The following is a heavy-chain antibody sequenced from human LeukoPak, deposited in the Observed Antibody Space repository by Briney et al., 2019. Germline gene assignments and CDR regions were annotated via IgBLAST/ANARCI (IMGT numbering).Heavy chain of an antibody. D-gene: IGHD2-8*01. CDR1: GFTFTTYP. V-gene: IGHV3-23*01. CDR2: ISASGGGT. CDR3: AKAPHCPNDVCRYFDY. Sequence: GGSLRLSCAASGFTFTTYPMSWVRQAPGKGLEWVSAISASGGGTYYADSVKGRFTISRDNSRSTVFLQMSSLRAEDTAVYYCAKAPHCPNDVCRYFDYWGQGILVTVSS. J-gene: IGHJ4*02.